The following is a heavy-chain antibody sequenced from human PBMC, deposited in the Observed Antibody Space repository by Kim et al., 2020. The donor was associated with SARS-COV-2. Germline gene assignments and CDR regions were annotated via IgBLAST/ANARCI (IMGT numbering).Heavy chain of an antibody. CDR3: ARDYPGDY. D-gene: IGHD3-16*02. J-gene: IGHJ4*02. Sequence: SGGTNYAQKVQGRVTMTRDTCISTAYMELSRLRSDDTAVYYCARDYPGDYWGQGTLVTVSS. CDR2: SGGT. V-gene: IGHV1-2*02.